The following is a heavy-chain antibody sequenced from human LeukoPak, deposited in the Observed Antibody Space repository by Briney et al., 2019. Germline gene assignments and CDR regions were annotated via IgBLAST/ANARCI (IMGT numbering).Heavy chain of an antibody. CDR1: GGSISSGDYY. Sequence: SETLSLTCTVSGGSISSGDYYWSWIRQPPGKGLEWIGYIYYSGSTYYNPSLKSRVTISVDTSKNQFSLKLSSVTAADTAVYYCASRPRSGSPHFDYWGQGTLVTVSS. CDR3: ASRPRSGSPHFDY. CDR2: IYYSGST. D-gene: IGHD3-3*01. V-gene: IGHV4-30-4*08. J-gene: IGHJ4*02.